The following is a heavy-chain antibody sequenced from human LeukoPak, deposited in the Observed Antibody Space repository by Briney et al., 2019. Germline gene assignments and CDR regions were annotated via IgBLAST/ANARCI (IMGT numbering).Heavy chain of an antibody. Sequence: SETLSLTCAVYGGSFSGYYWSWIRHPPGKGLEWIWEINHSGSTNYNPSLKSRVTISVATSKNQSSLKLSSVTAADTAVYYCARGFGVVPAATLDYCGQGTLVTVSS. J-gene: IGHJ4*02. CDR3: ARGFGVVPAATLDY. V-gene: IGHV4-34*01. CDR2: INHSGST. CDR1: GGSFSGYY. D-gene: IGHD2-2*01.